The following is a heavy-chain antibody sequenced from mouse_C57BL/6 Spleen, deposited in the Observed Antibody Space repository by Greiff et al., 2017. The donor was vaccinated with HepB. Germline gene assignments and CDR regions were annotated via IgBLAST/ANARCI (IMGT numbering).Heavy chain of an antibody. CDR3: ARWVTTVSYFDY. CDR1: GYAFTNYL. Sequence: QVHVKQSGAELVRPGTSVKVSCKASGYAFTNYLIEWVKQRPGQGLEWIGVINPGSGGTNYNEKFKGKATLTADKSSSTAYMQLSSLTSEDSAVYFCARWVTTVSYFDYWGQGTTLTVSS. J-gene: IGHJ2*01. CDR2: INPGSGGT. V-gene: IGHV1-54*01. D-gene: IGHD1-1*01.